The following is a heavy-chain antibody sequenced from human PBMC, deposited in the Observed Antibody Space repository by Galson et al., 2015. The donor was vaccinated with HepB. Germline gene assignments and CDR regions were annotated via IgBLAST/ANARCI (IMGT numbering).Heavy chain of an antibody. CDR1: GDSVSSNSAA. Sequence: CAISGDSVSSNSAAWNWIRQSPSRGLEWLGRTYYRSKWYNDYAVSVKSRITINPDASKNQFSLQLNSVTPEDTAVYFCARERTGYSGYDSFDFWGQGTLVTVSS. D-gene: IGHD5-12*01. J-gene: IGHJ4*02. CDR2: TYYRSKWYN. V-gene: IGHV6-1*01. CDR3: ARERTGYSGYDSFDF.